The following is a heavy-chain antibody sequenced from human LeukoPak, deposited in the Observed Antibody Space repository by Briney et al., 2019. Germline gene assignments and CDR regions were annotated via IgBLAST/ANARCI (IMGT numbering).Heavy chain of an antibody. CDR1: RGDISTTSHY. CDR2: IFYSGST. J-gene: IGHJ4*02. CDR3: ARLVQLWSGAYYIDY. Sequence: PSETLSLTCTVSRGDISTTSHYWGWIRQPPGKGLECLGNIFYSGSTYYTPSLQRRVTLSIDTSKNQFSLKLYSVTAADTAIYYCARLVQLWSGAYYIDYWGQGTLVTVSS. D-gene: IGHD3-10*02. V-gene: IGHV4-39*01.